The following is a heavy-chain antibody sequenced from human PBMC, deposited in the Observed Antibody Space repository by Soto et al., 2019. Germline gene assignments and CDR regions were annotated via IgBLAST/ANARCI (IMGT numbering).Heavy chain of an antibody. D-gene: IGHD3-16*01. CDR3: ARDGFGWD. J-gene: IGHJ4*02. V-gene: IGHV3-43D*04. CDR1: GFTFDDHT. Sequence: EVQLVVSGGLVVRPGGSLRLSCAGSGFTFDDHTMHWVRQAPGKGLEWVSLITWDAGSAFYADSVRGRFTISRDNSKNSLYLQMNSLRAEDTAVYYCARDGFGWDWGQGTLVTVSS. CDR2: ITWDAGSA.